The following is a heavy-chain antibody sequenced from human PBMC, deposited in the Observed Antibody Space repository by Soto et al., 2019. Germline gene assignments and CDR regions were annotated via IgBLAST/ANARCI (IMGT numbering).Heavy chain of an antibody. CDR2: IIPIFGTA. V-gene: IGHV1-69*13. CDR3: ATTPTNQYYYYYGMDV. Sequence: GASVKVSCKASGGTFSSYAISWVRQAPGQGLEWMGGIIPIFGTANYAQKFQGRVTITADESTSTAYMELSSLRSEDTAVYYCATTPTNQYYYYYGMDVWGQGTTVTVSS. J-gene: IGHJ6*02. CDR1: GGTFSSYA.